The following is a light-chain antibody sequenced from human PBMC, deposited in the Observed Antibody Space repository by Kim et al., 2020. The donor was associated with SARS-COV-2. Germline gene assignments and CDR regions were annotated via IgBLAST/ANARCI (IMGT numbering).Light chain of an antibody. CDR3: GAWDDSLSGRV. CDR1: SYDVDNNY. Sequence: GPGTTMSCCRSSYDVDNNYVNWYQQPPGTAPKVLIYGGNQRPSGVPDRFSGSKSGNSASLAISGLRAEDEADYYCGAWDDSLSGRVFGGGTKLTVL. CDR2: GGN. V-gene: IGLV1-47*01. J-gene: IGLJ3*02.